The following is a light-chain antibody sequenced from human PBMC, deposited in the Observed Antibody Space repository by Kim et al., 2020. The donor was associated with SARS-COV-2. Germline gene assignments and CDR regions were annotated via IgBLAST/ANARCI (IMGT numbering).Light chain of an antibody. Sequence: NFMLTQPHSVSGSPGKTVTISCTGSSGSIATNYVQWYQQRPGSAPTTVIYEDHQRPSGVPDRFSGSIDSSSNSASLTISGVKTEDEADYYCQSYDTKNQYWVFGGGTKVTVL. CDR3: QSYDTKNQYWV. CDR2: EDH. CDR1: SGSIATNY. J-gene: IGLJ3*02. V-gene: IGLV6-57*02.